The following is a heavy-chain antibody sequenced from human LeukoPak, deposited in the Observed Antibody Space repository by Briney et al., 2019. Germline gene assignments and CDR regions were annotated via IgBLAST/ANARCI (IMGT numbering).Heavy chain of an antibody. CDR3: ARDKVGGRANDY. J-gene: IGHJ4*02. CDR1: GFTFSSYS. V-gene: IGHV3-21*01. CDR2: ISSSSSYI. D-gene: IGHD1-26*01. Sequence: GGSLRLSCAASGFTFSSYSMNWVRQAPGKGLEWVSSISSSSSYIYYADSVKGRFTISRDNAKNSLYLQMNSLRAEDTAVYYCARDKVGGRANDYWGQGTLVTVSS.